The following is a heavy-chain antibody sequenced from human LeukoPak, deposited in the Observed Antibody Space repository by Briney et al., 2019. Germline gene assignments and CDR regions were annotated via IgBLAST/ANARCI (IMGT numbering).Heavy chain of an antibody. CDR2: MNPNSGNT. D-gene: IGHD2-15*01. Sequence: GASVKVSCKASGYTFTSYDINWVRQATGQGLEWMGWMNPNSGNTGYAQKFQGRVTITGNTSISTAYMELSSLRSEDTAVYYCAISGLEVAEIPYYYYYMDVWGKGTTVTDSS. CDR3: AISGLEVAEIPYYYYYMDV. V-gene: IGHV1-8*03. J-gene: IGHJ6*03. CDR1: GYTFTSYD.